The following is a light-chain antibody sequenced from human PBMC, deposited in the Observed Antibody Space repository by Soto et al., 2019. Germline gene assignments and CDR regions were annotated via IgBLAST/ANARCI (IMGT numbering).Light chain of an antibody. CDR1: QSVSNN. J-gene: IGKJ1*01. V-gene: IGKV3-15*01. CDR3: QQYNNWPPWT. CDR2: GAS. Sequence: EIVMTQSPATLSVSPGERATLSCRASQSVSNNLAWYQQKPGQAPRLLIYGASTRATGIPAGFSGSGSGTEFTLTISSLQSEDFAVYYCQQYNNWPPWTFGQGTKVDIK.